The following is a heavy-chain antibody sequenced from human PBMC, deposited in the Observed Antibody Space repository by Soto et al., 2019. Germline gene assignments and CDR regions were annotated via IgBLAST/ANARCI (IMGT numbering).Heavy chain of an antibody. Sequence: ASVKVSCKASRYTFTSYAMHWVRQAPGQRLEWMGWINAGNGNTKYSQKFQGRVTITRDTSASTAYMELSSLRSEDTAVYYCASGITMIVVARGYYFDYWGQGTLVTVSS. V-gene: IGHV1-3*01. J-gene: IGHJ4*02. CDR3: ASGITMIVVARGYYFDY. CDR1: RYTFTSYA. CDR2: INAGNGNT. D-gene: IGHD3-22*01.